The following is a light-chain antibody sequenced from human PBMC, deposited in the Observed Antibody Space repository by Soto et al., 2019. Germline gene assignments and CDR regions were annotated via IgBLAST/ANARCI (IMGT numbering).Light chain of an antibody. CDR1: SSDVGGYNY. J-gene: IGLJ2*01. CDR2: DVT. Sequence: QSALTQPASVSGSPGQSITISCTGTSSDVGGYNYVSWYQRHPGKAPKLMIYDVTNRPSGVSNRFSGSKSGNTASLTISGLQDEDEADYYCSSYTSTSSVTFGGGTKVTVL. V-gene: IGLV2-14*01. CDR3: SSYTSTSSVT.